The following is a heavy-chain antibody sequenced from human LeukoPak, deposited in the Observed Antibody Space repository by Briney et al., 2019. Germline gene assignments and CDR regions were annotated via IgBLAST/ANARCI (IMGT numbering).Heavy chain of an antibody. Sequence: SETLSLTCTVSGGSISSGGYYWSWIRQHPGKSLEWIGYIYYSGSTYYNPSLKSRVTISVDTSKNQFSLKLSSVTAADTAVYYCARGEMATIYFDYWGQGTLVTVSS. D-gene: IGHD5-24*01. V-gene: IGHV4-31*03. CDR3: ARGEMATIYFDY. CDR1: GGSISSGGYY. CDR2: IYYSGST. J-gene: IGHJ4*02.